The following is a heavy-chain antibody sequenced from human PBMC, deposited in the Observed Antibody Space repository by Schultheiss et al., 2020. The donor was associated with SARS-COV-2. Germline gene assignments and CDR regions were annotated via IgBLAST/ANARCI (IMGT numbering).Heavy chain of an antibody. CDR3: ARDRPPNPTSYAYYYYGMDV. CDR2: IDGLGTI. J-gene: IGHJ6*02. Sequence: GGSLRLSCAASGFDFSNFEMNWVRQAPGKGLEWVSCIDGLGTIYYAGSVKGRFTISRDNAKNSLYLQMNSLRAEDTAVYYCARDRPPNPTSYAYYYYGMDVWGQGTTVTVSS. CDR1: GFDFSNFE. V-gene: IGHV3-48*03. D-gene: IGHD1-14*01.